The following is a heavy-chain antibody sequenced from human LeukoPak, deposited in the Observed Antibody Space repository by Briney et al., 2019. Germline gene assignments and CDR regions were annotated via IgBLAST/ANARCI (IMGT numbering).Heavy chain of an antibody. CDR2: IIPIFGTA. Sequence: SVKVSCKASGGTFSSYAISWVRQAPGQGLEWMGGIIPIFGTANYAQKFQGRVTITADESTSTAYMELSSLRSEDTAVYYCARDHCSSTSCRFDYWGQGTVVTVSS. CDR3: ARDHCSSTSCRFDY. V-gene: IGHV1-69*13. CDR1: GGTFSSYA. D-gene: IGHD2-2*01. J-gene: IGHJ4*02.